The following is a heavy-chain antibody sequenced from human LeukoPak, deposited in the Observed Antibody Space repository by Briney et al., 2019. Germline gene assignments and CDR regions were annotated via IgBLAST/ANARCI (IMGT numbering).Heavy chain of an antibody. D-gene: IGHD2-2*01. CDR1: GFTFSSYD. J-gene: IGHJ4*02. V-gene: IGHV3-13*01. Sequence: GGSLRLSCAASGFTFSSYDMQWVRQATGKGLEWVSAIGTAGDTYYPGSVKGRFTISRENAKNSLYLQMNSLRAGDTAVYYCAREGVTSCYDYWGQGTLVTVSS. CDR2: IGTAGDT. CDR3: AREGVTSCYDY.